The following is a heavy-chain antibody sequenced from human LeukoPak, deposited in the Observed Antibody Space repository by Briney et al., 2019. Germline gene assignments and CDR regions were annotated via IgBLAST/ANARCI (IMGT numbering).Heavy chain of an antibody. J-gene: IGHJ3*02. V-gene: IGHV3-66*01. D-gene: IGHD2-15*01. CDR1: GFTVSSNS. CDR2: IYSGGST. Sequence: GGSLRLSCAASGFTVSSNSMNWVRQAPGKGLEWVSTIYSGGSTYYADSVKGRFTISRDNSQNTLYLQMNRLRAEDTAVYYCARGRSPTDAFDIWGQGTMVTVSS. CDR3: ARGRSPTDAFDI.